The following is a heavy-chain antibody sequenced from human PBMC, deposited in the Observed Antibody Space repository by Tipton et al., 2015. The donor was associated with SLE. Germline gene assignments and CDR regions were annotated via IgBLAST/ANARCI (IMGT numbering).Heavy chain of an antibody. CDR3: ARNGAEPAASWFDP. CDR1: GGSISSYY. V-gene: IGHV4-34*09. Sequence: TLSLTCTVSGGSISSYYWSWIRQPPGKGLEWIGEINHSGSTNYNPSLKSRVTISVDTSKNQFSLKLSSVTAADTAVYYCARNGAEPAASWFDPWGQGTLVTVSS. CDR2: INHSGST. J-gene: IGHJ5*02. D-gene: IGHD2-2*01.